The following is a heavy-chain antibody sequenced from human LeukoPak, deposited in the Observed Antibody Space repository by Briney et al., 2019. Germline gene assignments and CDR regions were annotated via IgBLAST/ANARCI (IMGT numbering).Heavy chain of an antibody. CDR3: ARGRIYGSGSYYKF. D-gene: IGHD3-10*01. V-gene: IGHV4-38-2*02. CDR2: IYHSGST. Sequence: SETLSLTCTVSGYSISSGYYWGWIRQPPGKGLEWIGSIYHSGSTYYNPSLKSRVTISVDTSKNQFSLKLSSVTAADTAVYYCARGRIYGSGSYYKFWGQGTLVTVSS. CDR1: GYSISSGYY. J-gene: IGHJ4*02.